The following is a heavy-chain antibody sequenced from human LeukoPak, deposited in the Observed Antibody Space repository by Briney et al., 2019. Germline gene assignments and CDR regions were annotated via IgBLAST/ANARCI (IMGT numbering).Heavy chain of an antibody. D-gene: IGHD1-26*01. CDR2: IYYSGST. V-gene: IGHV4-59*08. CDR1: GGSISSYY. CDR3: ASRGPYSGSYWSPHYFDY. Sequence: SETLSLTCTVSGGSISSYYWSWIRQPPGKGLEWIGYIYYSGSTNYNPSLKSRVTISVDTSKNQFSLKLSSVTAADTAVYYCASRGPYSGSYWSPHYFDYWGQGTLVTVSS. J-gene: IGHJ4*02.